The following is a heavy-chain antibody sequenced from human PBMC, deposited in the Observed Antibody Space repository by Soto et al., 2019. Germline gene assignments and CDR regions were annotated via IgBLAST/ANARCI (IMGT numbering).Heavy chain of an antibody. D-gene: IGHD4-4*01. J-gene: IGHJ4*02. CDR2: ISAYNGNT. Sequence: QVQLVQSGAEVKKPGASVKVSCKASGYTLTSYGISWVRQAPGQGLEWMGWISAYNGNTNYAQKLQGRVTMTTDTSTSAAYMELRNLRSDDTAVYYCARDGAWRDYSNYGRDWGQGTLVTVSS. CDR1: GYTLTSYG. V-gene: IGHV1-18*01. CDR3: ARDGAWRDYSNYGRD.